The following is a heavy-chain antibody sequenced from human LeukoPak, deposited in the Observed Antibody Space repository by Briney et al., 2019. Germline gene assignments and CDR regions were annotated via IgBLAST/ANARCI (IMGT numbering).Heavy chain of an antibody. Sequence: GGSLRLSCAASGFTFSSYCMNWVRQAPGKGLECVANIKQDGSEKNYVDFVKGRFTISRDNAKNSLDLQMNSLRAEDTAVYYCARARGDGYQWYFDLWGRGTLVTVSS. J-gene: IGHJ2*01. V-gene: IGHV3-7*01. CDR3: ARARGDGYQWYFDL. CDR1: GFTFSSYC. D-gene: IGHD5-24*01. CDR2: IKQDGSEK.